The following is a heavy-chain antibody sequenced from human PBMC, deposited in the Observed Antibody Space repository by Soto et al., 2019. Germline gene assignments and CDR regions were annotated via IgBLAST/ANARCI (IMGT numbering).Heavy chain of an antibody. Sequence: GGSLRLSCAASGFTFSSYSVNWVRQAPGKGLEWVSYISSSSSTIYYADSVKGRFTISRDNAKNSPYLQMNSLRDEDTAVYYCARDSSSGWFFSAFDYWGQGTLVTVSS. V-gene: IGHV3-48*02. CDR2: ISSSSSTI. CDR3: ARDSSSGWFFSAFDY. CDR1: GFTFSSYS. D-gene: IGHD6-19*01. J-gene: IGHJ4*02.